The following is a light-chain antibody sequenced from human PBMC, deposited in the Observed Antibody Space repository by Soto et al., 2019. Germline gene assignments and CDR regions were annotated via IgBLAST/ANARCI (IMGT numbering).Light chain of an antibody. CDR3: QQYNSFWT. V-gene: IGKV1-5*01. Sequence: DIQMTQSPSTLSASVGDRVTITCRASQSISSWLAWYQQKPGKAPKLLIYDASYLERGVPSRFSGSGSGTAFTLTISSLQPDDLAPYYCQQYNSFWTFGQGTKVEI. J-gene: IGKJ1*01. CDR1: QSISSW. CDR2: DAS.